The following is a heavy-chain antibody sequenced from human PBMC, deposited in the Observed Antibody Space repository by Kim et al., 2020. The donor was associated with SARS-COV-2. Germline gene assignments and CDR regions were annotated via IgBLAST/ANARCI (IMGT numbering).Heavy chain of an antibody. V-gene: IGHV3-7*01. CDR3: ARNLLGSIALDY. J-gene: IGHJ4*02. CDR2: IKEDGGDR. D-gene: IGHD1-26*01. Sequence: GGSLRLSCAASGFMLGSNWMTWVRQAPGKGLEWVANIKEDGGDRNYVDSVKGRFAISRDNARNSVYLQMNNLRAEDTAIYYCARNLLGSIALDYWGQGTLVTVSS. CDR1: GFMLGSNW.